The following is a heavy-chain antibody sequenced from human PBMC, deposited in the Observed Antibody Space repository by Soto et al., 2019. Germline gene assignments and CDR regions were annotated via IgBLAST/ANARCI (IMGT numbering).Heavy chain of an antibody. J-gene: IGHJ4*02. CDR3: ARDGGTHAGGIDY. D-gene: IGHD1-26*01. V-gene: IGHV1-69*01. Sequence: QVQLVQSGAEVKKPGSSVKVSCKASGGTFSSYSITWVRQAPGQGLEWMGEIIPIFGTANYAQKFQGRVTITAYECTSTAYMELSSLRSEETAVYYCARDGGTHAGGIDYWGQGTLVTVS. CDR2: IIPIFGTA. CDR1: GGTFSSYS.